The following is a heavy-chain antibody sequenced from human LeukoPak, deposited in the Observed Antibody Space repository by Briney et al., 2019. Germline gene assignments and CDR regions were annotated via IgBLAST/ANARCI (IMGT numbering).Heavy chain of an antibody. J-gene: IGHJ3*02. Sequence: GRSLRLSSAASGFTFSSYAMHWVRQAPGKGLEWVAVISYDGSNKYYADSVKGRFTISRDNSKNTLYLQMNSLRAEDTAVYYCASSWDAFDIWGQGTMVTVSS. CDR1: GFTFSSYA. V-gene: IGHV3-30*04. CDR2: ISYDGSNK. CDR3: ASSWDAFDI.